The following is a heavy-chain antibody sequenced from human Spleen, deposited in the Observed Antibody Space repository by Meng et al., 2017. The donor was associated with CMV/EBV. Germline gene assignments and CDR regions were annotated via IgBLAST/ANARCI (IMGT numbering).Heavy chain of an antibody. J-gene: IGHJ6*02. D-gene: IGHD3-16*01. Sequence: GGSLRLSCAASGFNFRIYWMNWIRQAPGKGLEWVATINHDGSDKYYVDSVKGRFTISRDNAKNSLYLQMNSLRAEDTAVYYCAKDGALLASYYGIDVWGQGTTVTVSS. CDR3: AKDGALLASYYGIDV. CDR2: INHDGSDK. CDR1: GFNFRIYW. V-gene: IGHV3-7*03.